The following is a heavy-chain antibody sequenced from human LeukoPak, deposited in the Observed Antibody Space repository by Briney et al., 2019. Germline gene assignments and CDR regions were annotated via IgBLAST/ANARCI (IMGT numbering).Heavy chain of an antibody. Sequence: SETLSLTCTVSGGSISSGGYYWSWIRQHPGKGLEWIGYIYYSGSTYYNPSLKSRVTISVGTSKNQFSLKLSSVTAGDTAVYYCARDGSSFVAPWGQGTLVTVSS. CDR1: GGSISSGGYY. V-gene: IGHV4-31*03. CDR2: IYYSGST. J-gene: IGHJ5*02. D-gene: IGHD2-15*01. CDR3: ARDGSSFVAP.